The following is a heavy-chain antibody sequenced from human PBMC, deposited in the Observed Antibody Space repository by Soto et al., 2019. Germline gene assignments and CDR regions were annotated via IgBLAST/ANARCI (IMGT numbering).Heavy chain of an antibody. CDR3: ATVDPGPYRQMDY. CDR2: IYYTGST. Sequence: SETLSLTCTVSGASISSGDYYWSWVRQPPGKGLEWLGYIYYTGSTYYNPSLKSRVTMSIDTSKNQLSLKLTSVTAADTAVDYCATVDPGPYRQMDYWGQGTLVTVS. V-gene: IGHV4-30-4*08. CDR1: GASISSGDYY. J-gene: IGHJ4*02. D-gene: IGHD4-4*01.